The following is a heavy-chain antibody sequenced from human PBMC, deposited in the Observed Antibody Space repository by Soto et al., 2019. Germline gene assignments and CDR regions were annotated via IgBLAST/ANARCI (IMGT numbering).Heavy chain of an antibody. Sequence: PGGSLRLSCAASAFTVRSNYMSWVRQAPGKGLEWVSTISSDGGTYYTDSVKGRFAISRDNSKNTLYLQMNSLTAEDTAVYYCERDVTSVAGSADYWGQGTLVTVSS. CDR2: ISSDGGT. D-gene: IGHD6-19*01. V-gene: IGHV3-53*01. CDR3: ERDVTSVAGSADY. J-gene: IGHJ4*02. CDR1: AFTVRSNY.